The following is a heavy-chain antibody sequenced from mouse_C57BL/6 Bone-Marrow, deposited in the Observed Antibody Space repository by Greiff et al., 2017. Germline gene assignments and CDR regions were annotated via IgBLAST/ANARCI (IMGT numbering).Heavy chain of an antibody. Sequence: QVQLKQSGADLARPGASVKMSCKVSGYTFTSYTMHWVKQRPGQGLEWIGYINPSSGYTKYNQKFKDKATLTAEKSSSTAYMQLSSLTSEDSAVYYCERYGYGSSYFDYWGQGTTLTVSS. CDR1: GYTFTSYT. CDR2: INPSSGYT. D-gene: IGHD1-1*01. CDR3: ERYGYGSSYFDY. V-gene: IGHV1-4*01. J-gene: IGHJ2*01.